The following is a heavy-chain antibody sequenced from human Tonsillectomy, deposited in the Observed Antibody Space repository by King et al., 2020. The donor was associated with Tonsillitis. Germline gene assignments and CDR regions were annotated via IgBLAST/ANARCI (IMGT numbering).Heavy chain of an antibody. CDR1: GYTFTSYG. D-gene: IGHD4-11*01. CDR3: ARVGGDYSSYYGMDV. Sequence: QLVQSGAEVKKPGASVKVSCKASGYTFTSYGLSWVRQAPGQGLEWMGWISTNNGNTNYAQKFQGRVTMTKDTTTTTAYMELRSLRSDDTAVYYCARVGGDYSSYYGMDVWGQGTTVTVSS. J-gene: IGHJ6*02. CDR2: ISTNNGNT. V-gene: IGHV1-18*01.